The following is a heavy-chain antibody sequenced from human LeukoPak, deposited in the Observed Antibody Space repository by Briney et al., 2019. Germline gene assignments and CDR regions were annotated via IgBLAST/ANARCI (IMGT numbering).Heavy chain of an antibody. CDR2: IYYSGST. D-gene: IGHD4-11*01. J-gene: IGHJ4*02. CDR3: ARNSPYSNYANY. Sequence: SETLSLTCTVSGGSISSSSYYWGWIRQPPGKGLEWIGSIYYSGSTYHNPSLKSRVTISVDTSKNQFSLKLSSVTAADTAVYYCARNSPYSNYANYWGQGTLVTVSS. CDR1: GGSISSSSYY. V-gene: IGHV4-39*01.